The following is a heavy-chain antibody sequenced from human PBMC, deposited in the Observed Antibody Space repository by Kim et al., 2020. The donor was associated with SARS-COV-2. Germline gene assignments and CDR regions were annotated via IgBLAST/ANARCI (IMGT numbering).Heavy chain of an antibody. V-gene: IGHV3-11*04. Sequence: GGSLRLSCAASGVTFRDHYISWIRQAPGKGLEWISYISGNGNTIYYADSVKGRFSISRDNARNSVYLQMNNLRAEDTAVYYCARDLAGGEDWLSNPVSDAHDMWGQGTLVTVSS. J-gene: IGHJ3*02. D-gene: IGHD3-9*01. CDR1: GVTFRDHY. CDR3: ARDLAGGEDWLSNPVSDAHDM. CDR2: ISGNGNTI.